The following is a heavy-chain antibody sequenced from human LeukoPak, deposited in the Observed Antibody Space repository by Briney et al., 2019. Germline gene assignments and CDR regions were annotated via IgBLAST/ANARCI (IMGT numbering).Heavy chain of an antibody. CDR2: ISGSAGST. CDR3: ARVGSYPDY. CDR1: GFTFSSYA. V-gene: IGHV3-23*01. Sequence: GGSLRLSCAASGFTFSSYAMSWVRQAPGKGLEWVSTISGSAGSTYYAASVQGRFTISRDNSKNTLYLQMNSLRAEDTAVYYCARVGSYPDYWGQGTLVTVSS. J-gene: IGHJ4*02. D-gene: IGHD1-26*01.